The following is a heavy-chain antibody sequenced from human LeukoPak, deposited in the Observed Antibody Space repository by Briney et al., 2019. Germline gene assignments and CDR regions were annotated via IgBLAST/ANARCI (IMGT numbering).Heavy chain of an antibody. CDR2: ISGSGGST. CDR3: AKDRRYYYDSSGCFDI. Sequence: GGSLRLSFAASGFTFSSYAMSWVRQAPGKGLEWVSAISGSGGSTYYADSVKGRFTISRDNSKNTLYLQMNSLRAEDTAVYYCAKDRRYYYDSSGCFDIWGQGTMVTVSS. D-gene: IGHD3-22*01. J-gene: IGHJ3*02. V-gene: IGHV3-23*01. CDR1: GFTFSSYA.